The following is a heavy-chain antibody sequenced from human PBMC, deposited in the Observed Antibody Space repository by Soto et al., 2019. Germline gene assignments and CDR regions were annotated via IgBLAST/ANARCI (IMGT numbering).Heavy chain of an antibody. CDR3: AKLTTSSTGPRYFDF. D-gene: IGHD4-17*01. V-gene: IGHV3-23*01. Sequence: GGSLRLSCVAYGFPFNSHTMNWVRQAPGKGPERVSGITGSSASTFYADAVKGRFTISRDNSKNTLYLQMNSLRAEDTAVYYCAKLTTSSTGPRYFDFWGQGTLVTVS. J-gene: IGHJ4*02. CDR1: GFPFNSHT. CDR2: ITGSSAST.